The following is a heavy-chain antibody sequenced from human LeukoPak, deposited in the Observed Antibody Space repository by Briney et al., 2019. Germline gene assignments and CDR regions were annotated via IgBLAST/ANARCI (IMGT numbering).Heavy chain of an antibody. CDR2: IKQDGSEK. CDR3: ACRRWKTSAVDY. CDR1: GFTFSSRDW. Sequence: GGSLRLSCVASGFTFSSRDWMTWVRQAPGKGLEWVANIKQDGSEKYYVDSVKGRFTISRDSAKNSLYLQMNSLRAEDTAVYFCACRRWKTSAVDYWGQGTLVTVSS. V-gene: IGHV3-7*01. D-gene: IGHD4-23*01. J-gene: IGHJ4*02.